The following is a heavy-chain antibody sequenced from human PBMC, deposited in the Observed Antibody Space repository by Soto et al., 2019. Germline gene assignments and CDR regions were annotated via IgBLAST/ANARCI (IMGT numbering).Heavy chain of an antibody. D-gene: IGHD2-15*01. Sequence: GGGVSLSCSVSAITFRNYAMHWVRQAPGRGLESVSGITGDGVNTWHADSVQDRFTVSRDNSDDTLYLQIMRMSGATTARYDCVKGNQLLRYYFELWGPGTLVTVSS. CDR2: ITGDGVNT. V-gene: IGHV3-64D*08. J-gene: IGHJ4*01. CDR1: AITFRNYA. CDR3: VKGNQLLRYYFEL.